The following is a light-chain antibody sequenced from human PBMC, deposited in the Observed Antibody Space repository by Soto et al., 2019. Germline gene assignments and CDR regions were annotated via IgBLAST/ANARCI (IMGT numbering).Light chain of an antibody. V-gene: IGKV1-39*01. Sequence: DIQMTQSPSSLSASVGDRVTITCRASPSISSYLNWYQQKPGKAPKLLIYAASSLQSGVPSRFSGSGSRTDFTLTIISLQPEDYATYYCQQSYSTSAITFGQGTRLEIK. CDR2: AAS. CDR1: PSISSY. CDR3: QQSYSTSAIT. J-gene: IGKJ5*01.